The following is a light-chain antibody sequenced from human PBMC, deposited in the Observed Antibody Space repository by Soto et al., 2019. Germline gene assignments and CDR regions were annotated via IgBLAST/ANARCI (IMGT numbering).Light chain of an antibody. CDR2: GVS. V-gene: IGKV1-39*01. CDR3: QQNYMVPYT. Sequence: EIQMTQSPSSLSASVGDRVTIICRASQSVSTYLNWYSQKSGGAPKLLIHGVSKLENGTTSTFSGSGLATDFTLTINTLQTEDLAVYVCQQNYMVPYTFGRGTKVDIK. J-gene: IGKJ2*01. CDR1: QSVSTY.